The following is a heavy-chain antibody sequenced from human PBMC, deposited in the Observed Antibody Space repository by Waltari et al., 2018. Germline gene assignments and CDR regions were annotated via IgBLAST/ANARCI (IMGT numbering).Heavy chain of an antibody. CDR2: ISYDGSDE. J-gene: IGHJ4*02. Sequence: QVQLVESGGGVVHPGRSLRLSCEASGVTFSFHVMHWVRQAPGKGLEWVAGISYDGSDEYYADSVRGRFTISRDDSKDTVNLQMNSLRPEDTAVYYCARDGPLQIQSWYSFDYWGQGTLVTVSS. CDR3: ARDGPLQIQSWYSFDY. V-gene: IGHV3-30*07. D-gene: IGHD5-18*01. CDR1: GVTFSFHV.